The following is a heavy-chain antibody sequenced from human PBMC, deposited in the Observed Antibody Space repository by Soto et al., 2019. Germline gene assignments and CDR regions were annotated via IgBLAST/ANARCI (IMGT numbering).Heavy chain of an antibody. CDR2: ISGSGGDT. Sequence: DVQLLESGGDLIQPGGSLRLSCAASGFTFSSYTMRWVRQAPGKGLEWVSTISGSGGDTYYADSVKGRFTISRDNSKNTLYLQMNSLLAEDTAIYYCVKKMSIRPTGAFDFWGQGTMVTASS. CDR3: VKKMSIRPTGAFDF. V-gene: IGHV3-23*01. J-gene: IGHJ3*01. CDR1: GFTFSSYT.